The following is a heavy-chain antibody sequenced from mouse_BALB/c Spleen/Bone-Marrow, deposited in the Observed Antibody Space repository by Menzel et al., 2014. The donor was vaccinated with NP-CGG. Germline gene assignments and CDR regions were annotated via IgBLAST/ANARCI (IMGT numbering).Heavy chain of an antibody. CDR1: GYTFTSYW. D-gene: IGHD2-3*01. J-gene: IGHJ1*01. CDR2: IYPGDGDT. Sequence: VKLVESGAELARPGASVMLSCKASGYTFTSYWMQWVNQRPGQGLEWIGAIYPGDGDTRYTQKFKGKATLTADKSSSTAYMQLSSLASEDSAVYYCARDGYYPHWYFDVWGAGTTVTVSS. V-gene: IGHV1-87*01. CDR3: ARDGYYPHWYFDV.